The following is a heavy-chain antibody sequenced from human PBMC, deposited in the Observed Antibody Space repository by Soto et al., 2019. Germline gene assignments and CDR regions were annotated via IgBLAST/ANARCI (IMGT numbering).Heavy chain of an antibody. CDR3: ARTFGVVIGNWFDP. V-gene: IGHV1-18*01. D-gene: IGHD3-3*01. CDR1: GYTFTSYG. Sequence: GASVKVSCKASGYTFTSYGISWVRQAPGQGLEWMGWISAYNGNTNYAQKLQGRVTMTTDTSTSTAYMELRSPRSDDTAVYYCARTFGVVIGNWFDPWGQGTLVTVSS. J-gene: IGHJ5*02. CDR2: ISAYNGNT.